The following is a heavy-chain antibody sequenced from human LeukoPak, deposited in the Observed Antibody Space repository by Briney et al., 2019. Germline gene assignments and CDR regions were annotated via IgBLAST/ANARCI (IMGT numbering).Heavy chain of an antibody. CDR1: GFTFSSYA. CDR3: AKGEKRDHGYRDYNAY. J-gene: IGHJ4*02. V-gene: IGHV3-23*01. CDR2: ISGSGYRT. D-gene: IGHD4-17*01. Sequence: PGGSLRLSCAASGFTFSSYAISWVRQAPGKGLEWVSAISGSGYRTYYADSVKGRYTISRDNSRNTLYLQMNSLRAEDTAVYYCAKGEKRDHGYRDYNAYWGQGTLVTVSS.